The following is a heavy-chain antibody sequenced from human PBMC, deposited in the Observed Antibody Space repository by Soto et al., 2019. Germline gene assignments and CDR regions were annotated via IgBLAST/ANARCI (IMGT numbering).Heavy chain of an antibody. CDR3: ARLRITMIEGYFQH. J-gene: IGHJ1*01. D-gene: IGHD3-22*01. CDR2: IYYSGST. V-gene: IGHV4-31*03. Sequence: QVQLQESGPGLVKPSQTLSLTGPVPGGSFSSGGYYWSWIGQHPGKGLEWIGYIYYSGSTYYNPSLKSRVTISVDTSKNQFSLKLSSVTAADTAVYYCARLRITMIEGYFQHWGQGTLVTVSS. CDR1: GGSFSSGGYY.